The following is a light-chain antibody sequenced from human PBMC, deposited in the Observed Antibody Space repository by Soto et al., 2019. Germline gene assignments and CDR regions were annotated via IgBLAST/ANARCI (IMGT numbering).Light chain of an antibody. CDR2: EGS. Sequence: QSALTQPASVSGSPGQSIPISCTGTSSDVGSYNLVSWYQQHPGKAPKLIIYEGSKRPSGISNRFSGSKSGNTASMTISGLQTEDEADYYCCSYAGSGNVVFGGGTKLNVL. J-gene: IGLJ2*01. CDR3: CSYAGSGNVV. V-gene: IGLV2-23*01. CDR1: SSDVGSYNL.